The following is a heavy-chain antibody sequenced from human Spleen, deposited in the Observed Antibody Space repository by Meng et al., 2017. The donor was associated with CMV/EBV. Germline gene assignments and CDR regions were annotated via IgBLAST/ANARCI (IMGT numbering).Heavy chain of an antibody. CDR3: AKDHGFYGSGSYFDY. CDR2: ISGSGGRT. D-gene: IGHD3-10*01. J-gene: IGHJ4*02. Sequence: GESLKISCAASGFTFSSYAMSWVRQAPGKGLEWVSAISGSGGRTNYADSVKGRLTISRDNSKNTLYLQMNSVRPEDTAVYYCAKDHGFYGSGSYFDYWGQGTLVTVSS. V-gene: IGHV3-23*01. CDR1: GFTFSSYA.